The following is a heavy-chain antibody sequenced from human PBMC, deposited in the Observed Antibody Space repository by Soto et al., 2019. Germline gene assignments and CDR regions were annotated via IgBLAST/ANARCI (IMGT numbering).Heavy chain of an antibody. CDR2: IKSKTEGGTT. CDR1: GFTFSNAC. V-gene: IGHV3-15*07. J-gene: IGHJ4*02. Sequence: EVQLVESGGGLVQPGGSLRLSCAASGFTFSNACMNWVRQAPGKGLEWVGRIKSKTEGGTTDYDAPVKGRFTISRDDSNNTLHLQMNSLKTEDKDVYYCTTDGEYYDILTGQVYWGQGTLVTVSS. CDR3: TTDGEYYDILTGQVY. D-gene: IGHD3-9*01.